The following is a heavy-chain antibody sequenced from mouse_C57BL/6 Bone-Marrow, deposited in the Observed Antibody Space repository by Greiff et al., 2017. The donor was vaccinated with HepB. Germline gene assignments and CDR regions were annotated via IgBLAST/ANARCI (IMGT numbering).Heavy chain of an antibody. D-gene: IGHD2-3*01. V-gene: IGHV1-72*01. Sequence: QVQLKQPGAELVKPGASVKVSCKASGYTFTSYWMHWVKQRPGRGLEWIGRIDPNSGGTKYNEKFKSKATLTVDKPSSTAYMQLSSLTSEDSAVYYCARSGGYYPYAMDYWGQGTSVTVSS. J-gene: IGHJ4*01. CDR3: ARSGGYYPYAMDY. CDR2: IDPNSGGT. CDR1: GYTFTSYW.